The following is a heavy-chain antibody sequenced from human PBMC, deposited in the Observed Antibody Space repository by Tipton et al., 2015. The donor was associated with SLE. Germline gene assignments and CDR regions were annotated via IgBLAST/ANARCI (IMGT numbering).Heavy chain of an antibody. CDR1: GFTFPRYG. CDR3: ARSSSGYDSHYYHDMDV. J-gene: IGHJ6*03. D-gene: IGHD5-12*01. CDR2: ISGRNGNT. Sequence: QLVQSGGEVQKPGASVKVSCKASGFTFPRYGISWVRQAPGKGLEWLGWISGRNGNTNYAQKFYARGTMTTETPTKPAYLELRSLRADDTAVYYCARSSSGYDSHYYHDMDVWGKGTTVTVSS. V-gene: IGHV1-18*01.